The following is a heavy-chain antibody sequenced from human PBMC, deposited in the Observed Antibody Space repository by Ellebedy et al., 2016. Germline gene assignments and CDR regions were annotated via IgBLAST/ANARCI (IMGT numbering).Heavy chain of an antibody. J-gene: IGHJ4*02. Sequence: GGSLRLSCAASGFTFSSYRMHWVRQAPGKGLVWVSAIGVSADVTYYADSVKGRFTISRDNSKNTLYLQMNSLRAEDTAVFYCAKGRYFDSSGYYYLGHWGQGTLVTVSS. CDR2: IGVSADVT. D-gene: IGHD3-22*01. CDR1: GFTFSSYR. CDR3: AKGRYFDSSGYYYLGH. V-gene: IGHV3-23*01.